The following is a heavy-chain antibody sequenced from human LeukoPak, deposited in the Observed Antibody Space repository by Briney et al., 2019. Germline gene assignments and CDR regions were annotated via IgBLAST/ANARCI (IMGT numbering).Heavy chain of an antibody. D-gene: IGHD1-26*01. CDR3: ARDEFTPYSGSYHFDY. Sequence: GGSLRLSCAASGFTVSSNYMSWVRQAPGKGLEWVANIKQDGSEKYYVDSVKGRFTISRDNAKNSLYLQMNSLRAEDTAVYYCARDEFTPYSGSYHFDYWGQGTLVTVSS. V-gene: IGHV3-7*01. CDR1: GFTVSSNY. J-gene: IGHJ4*02. CDR2: IKQDGSEK.